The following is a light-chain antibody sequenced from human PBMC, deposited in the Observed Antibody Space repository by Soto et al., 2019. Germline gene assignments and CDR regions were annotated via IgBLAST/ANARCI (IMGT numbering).Light chain of an antibody. J-gene: IGKJ3*01. Sequence: EIVLTQSPGTLSLSPGERATLSCRASQSVSSSYLAWYQQKPGQAPRLLIYGASSRATGIPDRFSGSGSGTDFTLTTSRLEPEDFAVYYCQQYGSSFGPGTKVDIK. V-gene: IGKV3-20*01. CDR2: GAS. CDR1: QSVSSSY. CDR3: QQYGSS.